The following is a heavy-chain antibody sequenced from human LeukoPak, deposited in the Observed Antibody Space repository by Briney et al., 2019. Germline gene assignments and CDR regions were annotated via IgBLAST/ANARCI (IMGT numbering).Heavy chain of an antibody. CDR3: ARDGGNSGSYYMEAFDY. CDR1: GDSVSSNSAA. D-gene: IGHD1-26*01. Sequence: SQTLSLTCAISGDSVSSNSAAWNWIRQSPSRGLEWLGRTYYRSKWYNDYAVSVKSRITINPDTSKNQFPLQLNSVTPEDTAVYYCARDGGNSGSYYMEAFDYWGQGTLVTVSS. V-gene: IGHV6-1*01. J-gene: IGHJ4*02. CDR2: TYYRSKWYN.